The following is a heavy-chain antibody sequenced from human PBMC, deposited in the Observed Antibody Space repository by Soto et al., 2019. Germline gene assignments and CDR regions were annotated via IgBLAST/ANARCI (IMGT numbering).Heavy chain of an antibody. J-gene: IGHJ4*02. D-gene: IGHD4-17*01. CDR2: INAGNGNT. CDR3: ARVGYVGATVTTFDY. V-gene: IGHV1-3*01. Sequence: ASVKVSCKASGYTFTSYAMHWVRQAPGQRLEWMGWINAGNGNTKYSQKFQGRVTITRDTSASTAYMELSSLRSEDTAVYYCARVGYVGATVTTFDYWGQGTLVTVSS. CDR1: GYTFTSYA.